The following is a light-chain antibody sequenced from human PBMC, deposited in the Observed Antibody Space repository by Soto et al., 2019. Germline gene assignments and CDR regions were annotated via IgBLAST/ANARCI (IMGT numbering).Light chain of an antibody. CDR1: QSVDSN. V-gene: IGKV3-20*01. J-gene: IGKJ1*01. Sequence: EIVMTQSPATLSVSPGERATLSCRASQSVDSNLAWYQQKPGQAPRLLIYGTTNRAAGIPDRFSGSGSGTDFTLTISRLEPEDSAVYFCQQYGISPKTFGQGTKV. CDR2: GTT. CDR3: QQYGISPKT.